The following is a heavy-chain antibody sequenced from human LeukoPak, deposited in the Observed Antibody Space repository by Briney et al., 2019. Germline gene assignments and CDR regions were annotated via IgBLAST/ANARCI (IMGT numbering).Heavy chain of an antibody. J-gene: IGHJ6*02. D-gene: IGHD6-13*01. CDR3: ARDAYSSSSHGMDV. CDR1: GGSISSSSYY. V-gene: IGHV4-39*07. CDR2: IYYSGST. Sequence: SETLSLTCTVSGGSISSSSYYWGWIRQPPGTGLEWLGSIYYSGSTYYNPSLKSRVTISVDTSKNQFSLKLSSVTAADTAVYYCARDAYSSSSHGMDVWGQGTTVTVSS.